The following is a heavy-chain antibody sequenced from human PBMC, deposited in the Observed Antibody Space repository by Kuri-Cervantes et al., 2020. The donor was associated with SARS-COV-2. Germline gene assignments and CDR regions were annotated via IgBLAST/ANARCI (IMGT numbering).Heavy chain of an antibody. J-gene: IGHJ2*01. Sequence: GESLKISCAASGFTFSSYDMHWVRQAPGKGLEWVSYISSSGSSIYYADSVKGRFTISRDNAKNSLYLQMNSLRDDDTAVYYCARESRDAYNLGSFDVWGRGTLVTVSS. CDR2: ISSSGSSI. CDR3: ARESRDAYNLGSFDV. V-gene: IGHV3-48*03. D-gene: IGHD5-24*01. CDR1: GFTFSSYD.